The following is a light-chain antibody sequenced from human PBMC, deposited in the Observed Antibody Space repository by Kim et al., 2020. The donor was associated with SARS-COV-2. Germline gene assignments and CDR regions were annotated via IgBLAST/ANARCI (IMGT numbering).Light chain of an antibody. V-gene: IGLV1-44*01. CDR3: AAWDDSLNGVV. CDR2: SNN. CDR1: SSNIGSNT. J-gene: IGLJ2*01. Sequence: ELTQPPSASGTPGQRVTISCSGSSSNIGSNTVNWYQQLPGTAPKLLSYSNNQRPSGVPDRFSGSKSGTSASLAISGLQSEDEADYYCAAWDDSLNGVVFGGGTQLTVL.